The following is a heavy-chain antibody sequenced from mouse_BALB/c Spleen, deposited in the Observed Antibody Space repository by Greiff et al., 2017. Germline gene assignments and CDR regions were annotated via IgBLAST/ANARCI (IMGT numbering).Heavy chain of an antibody. Sequence: EVQLVESGGGLVQPGGSRKLSCAASGFTFSSFGMHWVRQAPEKGLEWVAYISSGSSTIYYADTVKGRFTISRDNPKNTLFLQMTSLRSEDTAMYYCARKGQLGDYYAMDYWGQGTSVTVSS. J-gene: IGHJ4*01. D-gene: IGHD3-2*01. CDR3: ARKGQLGDYYAMDY. CDR1: GFTFSSFG. CDR2: ISSGSSTI. V-gene: IGHV5-17*02.